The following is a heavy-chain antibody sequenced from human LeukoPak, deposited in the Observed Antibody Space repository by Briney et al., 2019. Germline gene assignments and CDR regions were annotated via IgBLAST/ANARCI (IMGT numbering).Heavy chain of an antibody. CDR2: IVASSGST. Sequence: PGGSLRLSCAASGFGVSSNDMSWVRQAPGKGLEWVSLIVASSGSTFYADSVKGRFTISRDSSKNTLYLQMNSLRAEDMAVYYCAKGAYDYIEMGYFDYWGQGTLVTVSS. V-gene: IGHV3-23*01. D-gene: IGHD5-12*01. CDR3: AKGAYDYIEMGYFDY. J-gene: IGHJ4*02. CDR1: GFGVSSND.